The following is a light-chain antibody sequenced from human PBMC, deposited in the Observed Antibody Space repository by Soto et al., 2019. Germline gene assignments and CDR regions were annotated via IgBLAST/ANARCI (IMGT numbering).Light chain of an antibody. V-gene: IGKV3-11*01. Sequence: EIVLTQSPATLSLSRGERATLSCRASQSVSSYLAWYQQKPGQPPRILTYDASNRATGTPARFSGSGSGTDFTLIISSLEPEDFAVYSCQQCSNWPRNPWTFGQGTKVDIK. CDR3: QQCSNWPRNPWT. CDR2: DAS. CDR1: QSVSSY. J-gene: IGKJ1*01.